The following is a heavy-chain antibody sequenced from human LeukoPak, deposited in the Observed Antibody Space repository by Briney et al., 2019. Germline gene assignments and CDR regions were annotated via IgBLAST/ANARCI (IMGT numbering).Heavy chain of an antibody. V-gene: IGHV6-1*01. D-gene: IGHD2-21*02. J-gene: IGHJ4*02. CDR1: GDSVSSNSAA. CDR2: TYYRSKWYN. Sequence: PSQTLSLTCAISGDSVSSNSAAWNWIRQSPSRGLEWLGRTYYRSKWYNDYAVSVKSRITINPDTSKNQFSLQLNSVTPEDTAVYYCAGEDWAYCGGDCYLEWGQGTLVTVSS. CDR3: AGEDWAYCGGDCYLE.